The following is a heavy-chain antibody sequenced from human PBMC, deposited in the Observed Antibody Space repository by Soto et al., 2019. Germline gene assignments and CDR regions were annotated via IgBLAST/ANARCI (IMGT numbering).Heavy chain of an antibody. CDR3: ARDLSSNWFDP. V-gene: IGHV3-53*02. Sequence: EVQLVETGGGLIQPGGSLRLSCAASGFTVSSNYMSWVRQAPGKGLEWVSVIYSGGSTYYADSVKGRFTISRDKSKNTLYLHMNSLRAEDKAVYYCARDLSSNWFDPWGQGTLVNVSS. J-gene: IGHJ5*02. CDR1: GFTVSSNY. CDR2: IYSGGST.